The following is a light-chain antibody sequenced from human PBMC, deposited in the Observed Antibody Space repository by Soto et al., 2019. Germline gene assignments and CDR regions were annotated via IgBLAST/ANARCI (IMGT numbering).Light chain of an antibody. V-gene: IGLV2-23*01. CDR2: EGS. Sequence: QSALTQPASVSGSPGQSITISCTGTSSDVGSYNLVSWYQQHPGKAPKLMIYEGSKRPSGVSNRFSGSKSGNTASLTISGLPAEDEADYYCCSYAGSSTPVVFGGGPKLTVL. CDR1: SSDVGSYNL. CDR3: CSYAGSSTPVV. J-gene: IGLJ2*01.